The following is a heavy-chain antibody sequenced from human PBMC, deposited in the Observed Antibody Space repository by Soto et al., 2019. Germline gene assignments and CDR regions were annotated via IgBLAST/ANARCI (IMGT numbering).Heavy chain of an antibody. CDR3: ARDRYEWPSNYYYYYGMDV. V-gene: IGHV3-33*01. CDR2: IWYDGSNK. Sequence: GGSLRLSCAASGFTFSSYGMHWVRQAPGKGLEWVAVIWYDGSNKYYADSVKGRFTISRDNSKNTLYLQMNSLRAEDTAVYYCARDRYEWPSNYYYYYGMDVWGQGTTVTVSS. J-gene: IGHJ6*02. D-gene: IGHD3-3*01. CDR1: GFTFSSYG.